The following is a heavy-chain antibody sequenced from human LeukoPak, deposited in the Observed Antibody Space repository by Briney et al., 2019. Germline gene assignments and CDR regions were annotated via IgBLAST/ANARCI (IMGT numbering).Heavy chain of an antibody. CDR3: AREAGYCSSTSCPYYYYYMDV. Sequence: PSQTLSLTCAVSGGSISSGGYSWSWIRQPPGKGLEWIGRIYTSGSTNYNPSLKSRVTMSVDTSKNQFSLKLSSVTAADTAVYYCAREAGYCSSTSCPYYYYYMDVWGKGTTVTVSS. J-gene: IGHJ6*03. CDR2: IYTSGST. CDR1: GGSISSGGYS. V-gene: IGHV4-61*02. D-gene: IGHD2-2*01.